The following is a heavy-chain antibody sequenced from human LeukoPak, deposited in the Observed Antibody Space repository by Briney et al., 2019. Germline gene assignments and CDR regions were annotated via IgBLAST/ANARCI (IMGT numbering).Heavy chain of an antibody. D-gene: IGHD2-2*01. CDR1: GFTFDDYG. CDR2: INWNGGST. Sequence: GGSLRLSCAASGFTFDDYGMSWVRQAPGKGLEWVSGINWNGGSTGYADSVKGRFTISRDNAKNSLYLQMNSLRAEDTALYYCASVAPAASSYYYYMDVWGKGTTVTVSS. J-gene: IGHJ6*03. CDR3: ASVAPAASSYYYYMDV. V-gene: IGHV3-20*04.